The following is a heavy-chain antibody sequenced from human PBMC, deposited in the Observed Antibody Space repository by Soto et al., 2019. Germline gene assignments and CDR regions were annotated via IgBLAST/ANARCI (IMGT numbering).Heavy chain of an antibody. CDR3: ARVSSSWSGFSGFDP. Sequence: QVQLVQSGAEVKKPGASVKVSCKASGYTFTSYYMHWVRQAPGQGLEWMGIINPSGGSTSYAQKFQGRVTMTRDTSTSTVYRELSSLRSEDTAVYYCARVSSSWSGFSGFDPWGQGTLVTVSS. V-gene: IGHV1-46*01. J-gene: IGHJ5*02. D-gene: IGHD6-13*01. CDR1: GYTFTSYY. CDR2: INPSGGST.